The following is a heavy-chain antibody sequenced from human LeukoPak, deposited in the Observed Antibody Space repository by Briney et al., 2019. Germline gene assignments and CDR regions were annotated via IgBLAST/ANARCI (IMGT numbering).Heavy chain of an antibody. V-gene: IGHV4-39*07. CDR3: ATTTIRLGY. CDR2: IYYSGTT. J-gene: IGHJ4*02. D-gene: IGHD1-26*01. CDR1: GGSISSSSNY. Sequence: SETLSLTCTVSGGSISSSSNYWGWIRQPPGNGLEWIGSIYYSGTTYYNPSLKSRVTISVDTSKNQFSLKLSSVTAADTAVYYCATTTIRLGYWGQGTLVTVSS.